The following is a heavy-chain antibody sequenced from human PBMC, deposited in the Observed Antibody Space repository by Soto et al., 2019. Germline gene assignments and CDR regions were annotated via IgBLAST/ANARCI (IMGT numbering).Heavy chain of an antibody. CDR3: AFFFRAEDGIRDSVPVSAFLLNRSSDL. V-gene: IGHV3-30-3*01. CDR2: ISYDGSNK. J-gene: IGHJ2*01. Sequence: KELEWVAVISYDGSNKYYADSVKGRFTISRDNSKNTLYLQMNSLRAEDTAVYYCAFFFRAEDGIRDSVPVSAFLLNRSSDL. D-gene: IGHD3-3*01.